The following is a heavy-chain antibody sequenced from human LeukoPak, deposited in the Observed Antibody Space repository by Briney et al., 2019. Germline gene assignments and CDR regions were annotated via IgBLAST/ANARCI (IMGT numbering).Heavy chain of an antibody. V-gene: IGHV4-39*01. Sequence: SETLSLTCTVSGGSLNSSSYYWGWIRQPPGKGLEWIGSTYYSGSTYYNSSLKSRVTISVDTSKNQFSLKLNSVTAADTAVYYCARCTSTSCYNFDYWGQGALVTVSS. CDR3: ARCTSTSCYNFDY. J-gene: IGHJ4*02. CDR1: GGSLNSSSYY. D-gene: IGHD2-2*02. CDR2: TYYSGST.